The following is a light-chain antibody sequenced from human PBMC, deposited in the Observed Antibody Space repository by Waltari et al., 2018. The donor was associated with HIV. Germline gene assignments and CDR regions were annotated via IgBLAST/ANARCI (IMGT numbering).Light chain of an antibody. CDR1: QSISTW. Sequence: DIQITQSPPSLSASVGDRVTITCRASQSISTWVALYQQKPGNAPKLLIYKASSLESGAPSRFSGSGSGTEFSLTISSLQPGDCATYYCLQYNSYWTFGQGTKVEIK. V-gene: IGKV1-5*03. CDR3: LQYNSYWT. J-gene: IGKJ1*01. CDR2: KAS.